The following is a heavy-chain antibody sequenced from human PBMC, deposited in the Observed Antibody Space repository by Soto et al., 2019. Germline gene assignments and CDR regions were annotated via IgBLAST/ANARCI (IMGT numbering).Heavy chain of an antibody. CDR2: FSTCGTST. Sequence: QVQLVESGGGLVKPGGSLRLSCAVSGFTFSNYYLAWIRQSPGKGLAWVSYFSTCGTSTFYADYVKDRFTISRDNAGNSLFLQMDSLRVEDTAVYFCAGDGLLFRGGLDSWGQGTVVTV. CDR3: AGDGLLFRGGLDS. D-gene: IGHD2-21*01. CDR1: GFTFSNYY. J-gene: IGHJ4*02. V-gene: IGHV3-11*01.